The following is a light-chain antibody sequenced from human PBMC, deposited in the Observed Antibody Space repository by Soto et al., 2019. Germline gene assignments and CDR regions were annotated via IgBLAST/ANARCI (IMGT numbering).Light chain of an antibody. Sequence: QSVLTQPPSASGTPGQRVTISCSGGTSSIGSSHVYWYQQLPGTAPKLLIYSNNERPSGVPDRFSGSKSGTSASLAISGLQSGDEADYYCAAWDDSLNGVIFGGGTKVTVL. CDR2: SNN. V-gene: IGLV1-44*01. CDR1: TSSIGSSH. J-gene: IGLJ2*01. CDR3: AAWDDSLNGVI.